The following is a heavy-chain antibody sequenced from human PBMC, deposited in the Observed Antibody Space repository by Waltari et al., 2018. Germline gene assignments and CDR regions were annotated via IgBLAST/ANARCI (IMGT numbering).Heavy chain of an antibody. CDR2: MNGPGSKT. Sequence: EAQLLDSGGGLVQPGGSLRISCEASGFTISSYSMNWVRQAPGKGREWVSEMNGPGSKTYYADSMEGRFTISKDNRNNILYLQMDSLRVEDTATYYCARDGYNWIAFDNWGQGILVTVSS. CDR1: GFTISSYS. CDR3: ARDGYNWIAFDN. D-gene: IGHD5-12*01. J-gene: IGHJ4*02. V-gene: IGHV3-23*01.